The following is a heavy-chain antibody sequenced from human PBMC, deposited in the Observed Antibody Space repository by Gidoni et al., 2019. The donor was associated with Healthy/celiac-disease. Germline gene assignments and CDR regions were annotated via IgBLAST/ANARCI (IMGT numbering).Heavy chain of an antibody. J-gene: IGHJ4*02. Sequence: EVQLVESGGGLVRPGGSLRLYWAAAGSTVSSNWMSGVGQAPGKGLEWVANIKQDGSEKYYVNSVKGRFTISRDNAKNSLYLQMNSLRAEDTAVYYCARDGFKYYDFWSGYYTSSQPLDYWGQGTLVTVSS. CDR2: IKQDGSEK. V-gene: IGHV3-7*01. D-gene: IGHD3-3*01. CDR1: GSTVSSNW. CDR3: ARDGFKYYDFWSGYYTSSQPLDY.